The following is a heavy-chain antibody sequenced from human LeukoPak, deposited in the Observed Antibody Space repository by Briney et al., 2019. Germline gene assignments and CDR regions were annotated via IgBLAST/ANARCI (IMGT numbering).Heavy chain of an antibody. CDR3: ARDSHSSSWYSEFDY. CDR1: GFTFTRFN. CDR2: ITTSGTYI. D-gene: IGHD6-13*01. V-gene: IGHV3-21*01. J-gene: IGHJ4*02. Sequence: PGGSLRLSCAASGFTFTRFNMNWVRQAPGKGLELVSSITTSGTYIYYADSVKGRFTISRDNAKNSLYLQMNSLRAEDTAVYYGARDSHSSSWYSEFDYWGQGTLVTVSS.